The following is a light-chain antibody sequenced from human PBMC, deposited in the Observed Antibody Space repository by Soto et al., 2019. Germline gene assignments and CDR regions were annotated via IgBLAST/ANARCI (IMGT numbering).Light chain of an antibody. CDR3: QQYGSSPRT. Sequence: EIVLTQSPGTLSLSPGERATLSCRASQSVSSSYLAWYQQKPGQAPRLLIYDASSRATGIPDRFSGSGSGTDFTLTISRLEPEDVGVYYCQQYGSSPRTFGQGTKVEIK. V-gene: IGKV3-20*01. CDR2: DAS. J-gene: IGKJ1*01. CDR1: QSVSSSY.